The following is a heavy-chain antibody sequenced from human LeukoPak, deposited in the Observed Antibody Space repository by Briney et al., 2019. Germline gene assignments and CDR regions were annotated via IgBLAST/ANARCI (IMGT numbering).Heavy chain of an antibody. CDR2: ISGSGGST. CDR1: GFTFSSYA. Sequence: PGGSLRLSCAASGFTFSSYAMSWVRQAPGKGLEWVSAISGSGGSTYYADSVKGRFTISRDNSKNTLYLQMNSLRAEDTAVYYCPRTYSGSYYRDSGFFSWARGPRVPVSS. J-gene: IGHJ5*02. D-gene: IGHD1-26*01. V-gene: IGHV3-23*01. CDR3: PRTYSGSYYRDSGFFS.